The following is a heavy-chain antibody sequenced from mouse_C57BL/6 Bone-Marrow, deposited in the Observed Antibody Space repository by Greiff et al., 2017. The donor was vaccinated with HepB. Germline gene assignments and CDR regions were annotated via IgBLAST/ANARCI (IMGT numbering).Heavy chain of an antibody. CDR1: GYTFTTYP. J-gene: IGHJ3*01. V-gene: IGHV1-47*01. Sequence: QVHVKQSGAELVKPGASVKMSCKASGYTFTTYPIEWMKQNHGKSLEWIGNFHPYNDDTKYNEKFKGKATLTVEKSSSTVYLELSRLTSDDSAVYYCARRGDYSNYVWFAYWGQGTLVTVSA. CDR2: FHPYNDDT. D-gene: IGHD2-5*01. CDR3: ARRGDYSNYVWFAY.